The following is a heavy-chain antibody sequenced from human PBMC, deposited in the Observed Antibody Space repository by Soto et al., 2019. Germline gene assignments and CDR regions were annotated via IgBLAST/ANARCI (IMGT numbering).Heavy chain of an antibody. Sequence: GGSLRLSCAASGFTVSSNYMSWVRQAPGKGLEWVSVIYSGGSTYYADSVKGRFTISRHNSKNTLYLQMNSLRAEDTAVYYCARVIVATIDSYYYYYYMDVWGKGTTVTISS. CDR2: IYSGGST. CDR1: GFTVSSNY. CDR3: ARVIVATIDSYYYYYYMDV. V-gene: IGHV3-53*04. D-gene: IGHD5-12*01. J-gene: IGHJ6*03.